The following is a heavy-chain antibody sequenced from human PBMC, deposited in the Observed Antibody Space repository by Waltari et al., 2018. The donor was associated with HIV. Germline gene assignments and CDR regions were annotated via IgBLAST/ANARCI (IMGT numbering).Heavy chain of an antibody. J-gene: IGHJ4*02. Sequence: EVQLVESGGGLVKPGGSLRLSCAASGFPFSSYSLNWVRQAPGKGLEWVSSISSSSSYIYYADSVKGRFTISRDNAKNSLYLQMNSLRAEDTAVYYCARFDYDSKVDYWGQGTLVTVSS. CDR2: ISSSSSYI. CDR1: GFPFSSYS. CDR3: ARFDYDSKVDY. D-gene: IGHD3-22*01. V-gene: IGHV3-21*01.